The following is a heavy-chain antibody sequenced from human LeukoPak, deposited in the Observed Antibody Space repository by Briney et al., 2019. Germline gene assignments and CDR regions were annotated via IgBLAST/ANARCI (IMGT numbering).Heavy chain of an antibody. CDR2: ISSSGSTI. V-gene: IGHV3-48*03. CDR3: ASRYYDYVWGSLMMDY. CDR1: GFTFSSYE. J-gene: IGHJ4*02. D-gene: IGHD3-16*01. Sequence: GGSLRLSCAASGFTFSSYEMNWVRQAPGKGLEWVSYISSSGSTIYYADSVKGRFTISRDNAKSSLYLQMNSLRAEDTAVYYCASRYYDYVWGSLMMDYWGQGTLATVSS.